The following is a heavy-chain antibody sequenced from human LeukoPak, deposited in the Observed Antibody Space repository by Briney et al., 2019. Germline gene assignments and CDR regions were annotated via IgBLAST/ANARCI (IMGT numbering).Heavy chain of an antibody. J-gene: IGHJ6*03. Sequence: SETLSLTCAVYGGSFSGYYWSWIRQPPGKGPEWIGEINHSGSTNYNPSLKSRVTISVDTSKNQFSLKLSSVTAADTAVYYCARARGYGYYYYYMDVWGKGTTVTVSS. D-gene: IGHD5-12*01. V-gene: IGHV4-34*01. CDR3: ARARGYGYYYYYMDV. CDR1: GGSFSGYY. CDR2: INHSGST.